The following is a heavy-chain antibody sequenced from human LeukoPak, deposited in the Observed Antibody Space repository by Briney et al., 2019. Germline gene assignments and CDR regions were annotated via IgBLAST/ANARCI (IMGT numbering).Heavy chain of an antibody. D-gene: IGHD6-6*01. J-gene: IGHJ4*02. CDR2: MNPNSGNT. V-gene: IGHV1-8*01. Sequence: ASVKVSCKASGYTFTSYDINWVRQATGQGLEWMGWMNPNSGNTGYAQKLQGRVTMTTDTSTSTAYMELRSLRSDDTAVYYCARGGLEYSSSAENYWGQGTLVTVSS. CDR1: GYTFTSYD. CDR3: ARGGLEYSSSAENY.